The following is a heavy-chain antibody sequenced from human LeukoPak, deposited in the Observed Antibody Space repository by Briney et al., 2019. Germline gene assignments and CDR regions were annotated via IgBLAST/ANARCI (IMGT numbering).Heavy chain of an antibody. D-gene: IGHD6-6*01. CDR2: ISSSGSTI. CDR3: ARESFAARWD. V-gene: IGHV3-48*03. CDR1: GFTFSSYE. J-gene: IGHJ4*02. Sequence: GGSLRLSCAASGFTFSSYEINWVRQAPGKGLEWVSCISSSGSTIYYADSVKGRFTISRDNAKKSLYLQMNSLTAEDTAVYYCARESFAARWDWGQGTLVTVSS.